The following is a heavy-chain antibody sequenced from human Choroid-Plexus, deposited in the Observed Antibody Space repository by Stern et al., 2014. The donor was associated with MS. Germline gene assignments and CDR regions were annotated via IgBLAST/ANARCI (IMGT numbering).Heavy chain of an antibody. Sequence: VQLVQSGGGVVQPVRPLRLSCVASGFTLGSCAMHWVRQAPGKGLEWVAGVSYDGSNKYYADSVKGRFTISRDNSQNTLYMQMSSLRPEDTAVYYCAKDRQYLTYFFDHWGQGSLVTVSS. CDR1: GFTLGSCA. D-gene: IGHD2/OR15-2a*01. J-gene: IGHJ5*02. V-gene: IGHV3-30*18. CDR3: AKDRQYLTYFFDH. CDR2: VSYDGSNK.